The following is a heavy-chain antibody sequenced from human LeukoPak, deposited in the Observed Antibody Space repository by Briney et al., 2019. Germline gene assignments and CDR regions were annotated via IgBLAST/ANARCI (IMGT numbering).Heavy chain of an antibody. Sequence: PSETLSLTCAVYGVSFSGYYWSWVRQAPGKGLEWGSVIYSGGSTYYADSVKGGFTISRDNSKNTLYLQMNSLRAEDTAVYYCARDLPLARRFDPWGQGTLVTVSS. CDR3: ARDLPLARRFDP. D-gene: IGHD3-3*02. J-gene: IGHJ5*02. CDR2: IYSGGST. V-gene: IGHV3-53*01. CDR1: GVSFSGYY.